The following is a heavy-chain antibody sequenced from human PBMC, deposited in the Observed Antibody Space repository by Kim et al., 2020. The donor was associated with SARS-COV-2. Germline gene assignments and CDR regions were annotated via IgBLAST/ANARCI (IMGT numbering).Heavy chain of an antibody. CDR3: ARRTIVRYFDWLLSEASGPYGMDV. V-gene: IGHV4-39*01. Sequence: SETLSLTCTVSGGSISSSSYYWGWIRQPPGKGLEWIGSIYYSGSTYYNPSLKSRVTISVDTSKNQFSLKLSSVTAADTAVYYCARRTIVRYFDWLLSEASGPYGMDVWGQGTTVTVSS. CDR2: IYYSGST. D-gene: IGHD3-9*01. J-gene: IGHJ6*02. CDR1: GGSISSSSYY.